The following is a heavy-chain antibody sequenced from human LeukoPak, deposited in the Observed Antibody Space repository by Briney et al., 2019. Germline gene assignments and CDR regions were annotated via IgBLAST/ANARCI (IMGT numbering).Heavy chain of an antibody. V-gene: IGHV4-34*01. Sequence: SETLSLTCAVYGGSFSGYYWSWIRQPPGKGREWIGEINHSGSTNYNPSLKSRVTISVDTSKNQFSLKLSSVTAADTAVYYCARVRNLRNWFDPWGQGTLVTVSS. CDR3: ARVRNLRNWFDP. CDR1: GGSFSGYY. CDR2: INHSGST. J-gene: IGHJ5*02.